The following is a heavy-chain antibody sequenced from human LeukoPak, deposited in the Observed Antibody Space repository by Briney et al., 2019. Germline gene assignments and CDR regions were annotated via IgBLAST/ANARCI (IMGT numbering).Heavy chain of an antibody. V-gene: IGHV4-39*01. CDR3: ARGRLQRDWFDP. CDR1: GGSISSSSYY. Sequence: PSETLSLTCTVSGGSISSSSYYWGWIRQPPGKGLDWIGTIYYSGSTYYNPSLKSRVTISVDTSRNQFSLKLSSVTAADTAVYYCARGRLQRDWFDPWGQGTLVTVSS. J-gene: IGHJ5*02. CDR2: IYYSGST. D-gene: IGHD5-18*01.